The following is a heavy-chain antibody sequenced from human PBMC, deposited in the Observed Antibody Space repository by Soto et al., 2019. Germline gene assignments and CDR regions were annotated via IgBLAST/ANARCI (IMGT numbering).Heavy chain of an antibody. J-gene: IGHJ4*02. CDR2: IYYSGST. CDR3: ARERVGAATIDY. D-gene: IGHD1-26*01. Sequence: PSETLSLTCTVSGGSVSSGSYYWSWIRQPPGKGLEWIGYIYYSGSTNYNPPLKSRVTISVDTSKNQFSLKLSSVTAADTAVYYCARERVGAATIDYWGQGTLVTVSS. CDR1: GGSVSSGSYY. V-gene: IGHV4-61*01.